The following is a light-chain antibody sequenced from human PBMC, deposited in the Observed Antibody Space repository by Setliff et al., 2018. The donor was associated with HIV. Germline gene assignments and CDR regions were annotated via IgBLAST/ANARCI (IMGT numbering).Light chain of an antibody. Sequence: QSALTQPASVSGSPGQSITISCTGSRSDVGSYDLVSWYQQHPGKAPKLIIYDVSKRPSGVPDRFSGSKSGDTASLTISGLQSEDEADYYCFSYAGDSTYVFGTGTKVTVL. V-gene: IGLV2-23*02. J-gene: IGLJ1*01. CDR1: RSDVGSYDL. CDR2: DVS. CDR3: FSYAGDSTYV.